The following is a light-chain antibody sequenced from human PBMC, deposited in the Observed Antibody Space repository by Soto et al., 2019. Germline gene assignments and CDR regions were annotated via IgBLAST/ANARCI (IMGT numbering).Light chain of an antibody. CDR3: SAYTGSSTLYG. CDR1: SSDIGGYNY. V-gene: IGLV2-14*01. J-gene: IGLJ1*01. Sequence: QSALTQPASVSGSPGQSITISCTGTSSDIGGYNYVSWYQQHPGKVPKLMIFEVSNRPSGVSYRFSGSKSGNTASLTISGRQAEDEAEYYCSAYTGSSTLYGVGTGTKLTVL. CDR2: EVS.